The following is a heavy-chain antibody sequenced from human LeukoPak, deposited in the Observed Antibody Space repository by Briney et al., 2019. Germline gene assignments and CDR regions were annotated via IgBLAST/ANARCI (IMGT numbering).Heavy chain of an antibody. J-gene: IGHJ5*02. CDR1: GYTFTSYD. Sequence: GASVKVSCKASGYTFTSYDINWVRQATGQGLEWMGWMNPNSGNTGYAQKFQGRVTMTRNTSICTAYMELSSLRSEDTAVYYCAGNYCDSSGYSNWFDPWGQGTLVTASS. D-gene: IGHD3-22*01. CDR3: AGNYCDSSGYSNWFDP. V-gene: IGHV1-8*01. CDR2: MNPNSGNT.